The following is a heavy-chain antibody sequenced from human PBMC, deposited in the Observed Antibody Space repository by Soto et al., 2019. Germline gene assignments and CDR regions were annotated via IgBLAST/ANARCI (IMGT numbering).Heavy chain of an antibody. J-gene: IGHJ3*01. Sequence: GGSLRLSCATSGFSFNIFGMHWVRQAPGKALEWVGLISKNGDNQCYGDSAKGRFIISRDNPKNSLYLQLHSLRPDDTAVYYCAKDAYNAAFDVWGQGTMVTVSS. D-gene: IGHD1-1*01. CDR2: ISKNGDNQ. CDR1: GFSFNIFG. CDR3: AKDAYNAAFDV. V-gene: IGHV3-30*18.